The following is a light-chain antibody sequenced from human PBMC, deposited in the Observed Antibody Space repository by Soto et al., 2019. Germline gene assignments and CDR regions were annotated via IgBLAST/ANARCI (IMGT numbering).Light chain of an antibody. Sequence: EVVLTQSPATLSLSPGERATLSCRASQSVRTYLGWYQQKPGQVPRLLIHDASSRATGIPARFSGSGSGTDFTLTISSLEPENFAVYYCQQRTNWPSSTFGQGTRLEI. CDR2: DAS. J-gene: IGKJ5*01. CDR1: QSVRTY. V-gene: IGKV3-11*01. CDR3: QQRTNWPSST.